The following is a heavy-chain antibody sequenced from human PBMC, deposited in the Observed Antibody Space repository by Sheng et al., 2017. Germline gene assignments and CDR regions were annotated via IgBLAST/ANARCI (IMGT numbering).Heavy chain of an antibody. V-gene: IGHV1-69*08. J-gene: IGHJ4*02. Sequence: QVQLVQSGAEVKKPGSSVKVSCKASGGTFSSYTISWVRQAPGQGLEWMGRIIPILGIANYAQKFQGRVTITADKSTSTAYMELSSLRSEDTAVYYCARDYGSGSYYFDYWGQGTLVTVSS. CDR3: ARDYGSGSYYFDY. CDR1: GGTFSSYT. CDR2: IIPILGIA. D-gene: IGHD3-10*01.